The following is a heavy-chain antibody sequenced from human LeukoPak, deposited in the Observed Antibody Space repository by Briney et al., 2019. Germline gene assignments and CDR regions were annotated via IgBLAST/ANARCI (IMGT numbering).Heavy chain of an antibody. CDR1: GYTFTSYG. CDR3: ARDTDAQDPSLAAAGLYNWFDP. CDR2: ISAYNGNT. Sequence: ASVKVSCKASGYTFTSYGISWVRQAPGQGLEWTGWISAYNGNTNYAQKLQGRVTMTTDTSTSTAYMELRSLRSDDTAVYYCARDTDAQDPSLAAAGLYNWFDPWGQGTLVTVSS. V-gene: IGHV1-18*01. J-gene: IGHJ5*02. D-gene: IGHD6-13*01.